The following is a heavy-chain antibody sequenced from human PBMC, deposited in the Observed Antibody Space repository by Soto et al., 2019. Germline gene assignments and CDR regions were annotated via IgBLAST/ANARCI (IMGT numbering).Heavy chain of an antibody. Sequence: ASVQVSCKASGNTVPNYAFHWVRQAHAPGQERMGWINGGNGNTYYTESFQGRVTFTRDTSAGTVYMQLSSLTSEDTAVYYFARDDPGFSGSRYMVSFNYWGQGALVPV. CDR1: GNTVPNYA. D-gene: IGHD2-15*01. J-gene: IGHJ4*02. CDR2: INGGNGNT. V-gene: IGHV1-3*01. CDR3: ARDDPGFSGSRYMVSFNY.